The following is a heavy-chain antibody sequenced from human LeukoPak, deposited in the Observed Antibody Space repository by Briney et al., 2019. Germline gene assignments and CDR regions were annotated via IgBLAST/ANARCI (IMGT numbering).Heavy chain of an antibody. D-gene: IGHD2-15*01. J-gene: IGHJ4*02. CDR1: GFTFSSNY. CDR3: AKDIGVGYCNGCLFDY. V-gene: IGHV3-53*05. Sequence: GGSLRLSCAASGFTFSSNYMSWVRQAPGKGLERVSVIYSGGSTYYADSVKGRFTISRDNSKNSLYLQMNSLRTEDIALYYCAKDIGVGYCNGCLFDYWGQGTLVTVSS. CDR2: IYSGGST.